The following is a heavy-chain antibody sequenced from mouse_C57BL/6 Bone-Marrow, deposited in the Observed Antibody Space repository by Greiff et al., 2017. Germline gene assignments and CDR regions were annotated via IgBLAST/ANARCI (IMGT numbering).Heavy chain of an antibody. CDR1: GYTFTSYW. D-gene: IGHD1-1*01. CDR2: IDPNSGGT. J-gene: IGHJ4*01. V-gene: IGHV1-72*01. Sequence: QVQLQQPGAELVKPGASVKLSCKASGYTFTSYWMHWVKRRPGRGLEWIGRIDPNSGGTKYNEKFKSKATLTVDKPSSTAYMQLSSLTSEDSAVYYCARFLYYYGSSHYAMDYWGQGTSVTVSS. CDR3: ARFLYYYGSSHYAMDY.